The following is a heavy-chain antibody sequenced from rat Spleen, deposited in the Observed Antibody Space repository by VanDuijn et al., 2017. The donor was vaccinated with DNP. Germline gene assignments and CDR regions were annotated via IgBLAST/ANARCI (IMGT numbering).Heavy chain of an antibody. V-gene: IGHV5-7*01. CDR2: ISSDGSGT. J-gene: IGHJ2*01. CDR3: AYGGD. Sequence: EVHLVESGGGLVQPGRSLKLSCAASGFTFSNYDMAWVRQAPTKGLEWVATISSDGSGTYYRDSVKGRFTISRDNAESTLYLQMDSLRSEDTATYYCAYGGDWGQGVMVTVSS. CDR1: GFTFSNYD. D-gene: IGHD1-11*01.